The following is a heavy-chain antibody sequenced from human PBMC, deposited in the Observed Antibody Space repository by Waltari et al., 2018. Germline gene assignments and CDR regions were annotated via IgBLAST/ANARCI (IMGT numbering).Heavy chain of an antibody. D-gene: IGHD3-10*01. Sequence: QVQLVQSGAEVKKPGSSVKVSCKASGGPFSSYAISWVRQAPGQGLEWMGGIIPIFGTANYAQKFQGRVTITADESTSTAYMELSSLRSEDTAVYYCARATHGVLGELSYFDYWGQGTLVTVSS. J-gene: IGHJ4*02. CDR3: ARATHGVLGELSYFDY. CDR2: IIPIFGTA. V-gene: IGHV1-69*12. CDR1: GGPFSSYA.